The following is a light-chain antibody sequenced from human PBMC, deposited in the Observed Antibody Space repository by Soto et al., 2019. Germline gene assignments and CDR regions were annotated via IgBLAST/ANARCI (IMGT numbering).Light chain of an antibody. V-gene: IGLV3-1*01. CDR1: KLGDKY. CDR3: QAWDSSTVV. Sequence: SYELTQPPSVSVSPGQTASITCSGDKLGDKYACWYQQKPGQSTVLVIYQDSKRPSGIPERFSGSNSGNTATLTISGTQAMDEADYDCQAWDSSTVVFGGGTKLTVL. CDR2: QDS. J-gene: IGLJ2*01.